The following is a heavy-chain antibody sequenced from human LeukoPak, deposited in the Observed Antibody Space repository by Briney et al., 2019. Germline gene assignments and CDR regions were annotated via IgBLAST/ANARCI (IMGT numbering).Heavy chain of an antibody. V-gene: IGHV3-30*02. J-gene: IGHJ3*02. Sequence: GGSLRLSCAASGFTFSSYGMHWVRQAPGKGLEWVAFIRYDGSNKYYADSVKGRFTISRDNAKNSLNLQMNSLRAEDTAVYYCARDRRYGSGPAAFDIWGQGTMVTVSS. CDR3: ARDRRYGSGPAAFDI. D-gene: IGHD3-10*01. CDR2: IRYDGSNK. CDR1: GFTFSSYG.